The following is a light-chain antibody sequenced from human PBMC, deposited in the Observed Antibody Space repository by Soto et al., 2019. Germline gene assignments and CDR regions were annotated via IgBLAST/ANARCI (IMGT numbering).Light chain of an antibody. CDR1: SSDVGGYNY. CDR3: CSYAGSYTYV. V-gene: IGLV2-11*01. CDR2: DFT. J-gene: IGLJ1*01. Sequence: QSVLTQPRSVSGSPGQSVTISCTGTSSDVGGYNYVSWYQHHPGKAPKLMIYDFTQRPSGVPDRFSGSKSGNTASLTISGLQAEDEADYYCCSYAGSYTYVFGTGTKLTVL.